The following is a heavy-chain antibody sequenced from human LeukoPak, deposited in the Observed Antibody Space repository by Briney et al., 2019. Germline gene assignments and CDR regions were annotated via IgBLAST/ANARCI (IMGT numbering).Heavy chain of an antibody. V-gene: IGHV3-23*01. CDR2: ISGSGDNT. Sequence: GGSLRPSCAASGFSVSSYAMSWVRQAPGKGLEWVSSISGSGDNTYYAESVKGRFTISRDNSKNTLFLQMNSLRAEDRAVFYCAKRSGYTTGWFFDFWGQGTLVTVFS. CDR1: GFSVSSYA. J-gene: IGHJ4*02. CDR3: AKRSGYTTGWFFDF. D-gene: IGHD6-19*01.